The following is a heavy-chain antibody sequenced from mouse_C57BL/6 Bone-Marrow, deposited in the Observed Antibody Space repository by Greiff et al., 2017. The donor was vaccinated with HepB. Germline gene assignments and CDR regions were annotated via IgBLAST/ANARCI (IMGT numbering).Heavy chain of an antibody. V-gene: IGHV5-17*01. D-gene: IGHD1-1*01. CDR3: ARGGYGSTMDY. CDR1: GFTFSDYG. CDR2: ISSGSSTI. Sequence: EVKLVESGGGLVKPGGSLKLSCAASGFTFSDYGMHWVRQAPEKGLEWVAYISSGSSTIYYADTVKGRFTISRDNAKNTLFLQMTRLRSEDTAMYYCARGGYGSTMDYWGQGTSVTVSS. J-gene: IGHJ4*01.